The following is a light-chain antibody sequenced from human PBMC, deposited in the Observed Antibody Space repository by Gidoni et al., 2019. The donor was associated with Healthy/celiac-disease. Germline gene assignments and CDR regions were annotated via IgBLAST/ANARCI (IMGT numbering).Light chain of an antibody. CDR2: CAS. CDR1: QSVSSN. CDR3: QQYNNWPDS. Sequence: EIVMTQSPATLSVSPGERATLSCRASQSVSSNLAWYQQQPGQAPRLLIYCASTRATGIPARFSGSGSGTEFTLTISSLQSEDFAVYYCQQYNNWPDSFGQGTKLEIK. V-gene: IGKV3-15*01. J-gene: IGKJ2*03.